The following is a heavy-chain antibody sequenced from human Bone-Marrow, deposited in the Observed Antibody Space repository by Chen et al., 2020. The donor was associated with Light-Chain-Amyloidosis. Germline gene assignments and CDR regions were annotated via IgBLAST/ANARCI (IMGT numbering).Heavy chain of an antibody. V-gene: IGHV4-38-2*02. CDR2: IYHSGST. CDR3: ARDQRIAAAGGAYYYYYGMDV. Sequence: TSGYYWGWIRQPPGKGLEWIGSIYHSGSTYYNPSLKSRVTISVDTSKNQFSLKLSSVTAADTAVYYCARDQRIAAAGGAYYYYYGMDVWGQGTTVTVSS. J-gene: IGHJ6*02. D-gene: IGHD6-13*01. CDR1: TSGYY.